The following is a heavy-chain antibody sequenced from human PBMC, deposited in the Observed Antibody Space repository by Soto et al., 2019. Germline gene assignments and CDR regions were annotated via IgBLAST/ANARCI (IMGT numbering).Heavy chain of an antibody. J-gene: IGHJ4*02. CDR2: ISGGGTNT. V-gene: IGHV3-23*01. Sequence: EVQLSQSGGGLVQPGGSLRLSCVASGFTFSSYAMTWVRQAPGKGLEWVSAISGGGTNTYYAVSVKGRFTMSRDNSKNTLFLQMNSLRADDTAVYYCAQNVEPTPFYDYWGQGTLVTVSS. CDR1: GFTFSSYA. D-gene: IGHD1-1*01. CDR3: AQNVEPTPFYDY.